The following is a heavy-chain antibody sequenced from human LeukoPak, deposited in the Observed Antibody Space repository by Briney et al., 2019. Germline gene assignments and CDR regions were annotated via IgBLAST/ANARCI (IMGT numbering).Heavy chain of an antibody. J-gene: IGHJ4*02. CDR3: ASGAGSFDY. D-gene: IGHD1-26*01. V-gene: IGHV3-48*04. Sequence: PSGGSLRLSCAASGFTFSSYSMNWVRQAPGKGLEWVSYISSSSSTIYYADSVKGRFTISRDNAKNSLYLQMNSLRAEDTAVYYCASGAGSFDYWGQGTLVTVSS. CDR1: GFTFSSYS. CDR2: ISSSSSTI.